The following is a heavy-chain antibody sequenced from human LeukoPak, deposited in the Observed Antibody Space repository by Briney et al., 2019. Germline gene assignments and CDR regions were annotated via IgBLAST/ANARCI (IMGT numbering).Heavy chain of an antibody. CDR3: ARVKSYYYDTSDKDAFDI. CDR1: VYTLTIHF. V-gene: IGHV1-46*01. D-gene: IGHD3-22*01. Sequence: ASVKVSCKASVYTLTIHFIHWVRQAPRQGREWMGIINLRGGSTNYTQKFQGRVTMTRDTSTSTVYMELSSLRSEDTAVYYCARVKSYYYDTSDKDAFDIWGQGTMVTVSS. CDR2: INLRGGST. J-gene: IGHJ3*02.